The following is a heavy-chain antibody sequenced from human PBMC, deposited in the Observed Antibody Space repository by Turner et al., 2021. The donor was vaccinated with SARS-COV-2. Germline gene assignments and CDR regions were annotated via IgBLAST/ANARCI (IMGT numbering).Heavy chain of an antibody. V-gene: IGHV3-48*03. CDR2: ISSSGSTI. CDR3: ARDLSNLYGMDV. Sequence: EVQLVESGGGLVQPGGSLRFSCAASGFTFSSYEMNWVRQAPGKGLEWVSYISSSGSTIYYADSVKGRFTISRDNAKNSLYLQMNSLRAEDTAVYYCARDLSNLYGMDVWGQGTTVTVSS. CDR1: GFTFSSYE. J-gene: IGHJ6*02. D-gene: IGHD2-8*01.